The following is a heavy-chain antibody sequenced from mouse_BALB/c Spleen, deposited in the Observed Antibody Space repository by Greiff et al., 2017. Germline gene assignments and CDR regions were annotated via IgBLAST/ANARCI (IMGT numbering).Heavy chain of an antibody. CDR1: GYSITSGYY. Sequence: EVQLVESGPGLVKPSQSLSLTCSVTGYSITSGYYWNWIRQFPGNKLEWMGYISYDGSNNYNPSLKNRISITRDTSKNQFFLKLNSVTTEDTATYYCARRDYDGGFAYWGQGTLVTVSA. V-gene: IGHV3-6*02. J-gene: IGHJ3*01. D-gene: IGHD2-4*01. CDR2: ISYDGSN. CDR3: ARRDYDGGFAY.